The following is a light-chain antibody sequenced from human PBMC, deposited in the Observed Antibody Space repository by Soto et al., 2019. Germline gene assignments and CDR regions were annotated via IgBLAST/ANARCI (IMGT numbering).Light chain of an antibody. V-gene: IGKV1-39*01. CDR2: GAF. CDR1: QSIGSQ. CDR3: QQRFIWPPVT. J-gene: IGKJ4*01. Sequence: DIQMTQSPSSLSASVGDRVTITCRASQSIGSQLNWYQQKPGTAPKLLIYGAFYLPRGVPSRISGSGSGTEFTLTINSLQPEDFATYYCQQRFIWPPVTFGGGTNVEIK.